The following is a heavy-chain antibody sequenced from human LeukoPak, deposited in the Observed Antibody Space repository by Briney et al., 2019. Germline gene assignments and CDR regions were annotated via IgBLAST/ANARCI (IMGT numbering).Heavy chain of an antibody. CDR1: GYTFTSYA. Sequence: GASVKVSCKASGYTFTSYAMHWVRQAPGQRLEWMGWINAGNGNTKYSQKFQGRVTITRDTSASTAYMELSSLGSEDTAVYYCARGVGGRNYYYGMDVWGKGTTVTVSS. CDR2: INAGNGNT. J-gene: IGHJ6*04. V-gene: IGHV1-3*01. CDR3: ARGVGGRNYYYGMDV. D-gene: IGHD1-26*01.